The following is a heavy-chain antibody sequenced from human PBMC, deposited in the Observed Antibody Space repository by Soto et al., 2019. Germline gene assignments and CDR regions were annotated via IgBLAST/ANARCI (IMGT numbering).Heavy chain of an antibody. V-gene: IGHV1-24*01. CDR3: ATPGIAVALGAFDI. CDR1: GYTLTELS. Sequence: ASVKVSCQVSGYTLTELSMHWVRQAPGKGLEWMGGFDPEDGETIYAQKFQGRVTMTEDTSTDTAYMELSSLRSEDTAVYYCATPGIAVALGAFDIWGQGTLVTVSS. CDR2: FDPEDGET. D-gene: IGHD6-19*01. J-gene: IGHJ4*02.